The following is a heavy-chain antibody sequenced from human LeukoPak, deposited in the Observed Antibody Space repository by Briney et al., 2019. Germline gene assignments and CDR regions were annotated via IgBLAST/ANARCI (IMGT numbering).Heavy chain of an antibody. Sequence: GGSLRLSCAASGFTVSSNYMSWVRQATGKGLEWVSIIYSGGSTYYADSVKGRFTISRDNSKNTLYLQMNSLRAEDAAVYYCARDRVGSGWYLDYWGQGTLVTVSS. CDR1: GFTVSSNY. J-gene: IGHJ4*02. V-gene: IGHV3-53*01. CDR3: ARDRVGSGWYLDY. CDR2: IYSGGST. D-gene: IGHD6-19*01.